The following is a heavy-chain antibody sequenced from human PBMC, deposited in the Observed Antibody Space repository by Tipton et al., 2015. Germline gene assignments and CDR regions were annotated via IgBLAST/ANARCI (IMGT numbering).Heavy chain of an antibody. J-gene: IGHJ6*02. Sequence: GLVKPSENLSLTCTVSGGSVTSGSYYWSWIRQPPGKGLEWIGYISYTDGAHYNPALKSRVTISVDTSKNQFSLTLNSVAAADTAVYYCAGDLEHGMDVWGHGTTVTVSS. CDR1: GGSVTSGSYY. CDR2: ISYTDGA. D-gene: IGHD5-24*01. V-gene: IGHV4-61*01. CDR3: AGDLEHGMDV.